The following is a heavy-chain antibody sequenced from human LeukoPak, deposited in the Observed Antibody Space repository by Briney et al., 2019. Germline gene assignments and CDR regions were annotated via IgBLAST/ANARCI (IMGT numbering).Heavy chain of an antibody. V-gene: IGHV3-33*01. CDR3: ARDRGYHSSGPFDY. J-gene: IGHJ4*02. D-gene: IGHD3-22*01. CDR1: GFTFSSHV. Sequence: GGSLRLSCAASGFTFSSHVMHWVRQAPGKGLEWVSIIWYDGSDEYYADSVKGRFTISRDNSKNTLYLQMNSLRAEDTAVYYCARDRGYHSSGPFDYWGQGTLVTVSS. CDR2: IWYDGSDE.